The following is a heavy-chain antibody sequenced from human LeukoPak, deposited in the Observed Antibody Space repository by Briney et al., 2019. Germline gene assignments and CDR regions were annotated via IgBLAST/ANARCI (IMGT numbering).Heavy chain of an antibody. J-gene: IGHJ4*02. CDR2: ISFDGGNK. CDR3: ARGRAGIAAAGFDY. CDR1: GFTFSMSA. Sequence: GGSLRLSCATSGFTFSMSAMHWVRLAPGKGLDWVAVISFDGGNKFYADSVKGRFSISRDNSKNTPYLQMNSLGLDDTAVYFCARGRAGIAAAGFDYWGQGTLVTVSS. D-gene: IGHD6-13*01. V-gene: IGHV3-30-3*01.